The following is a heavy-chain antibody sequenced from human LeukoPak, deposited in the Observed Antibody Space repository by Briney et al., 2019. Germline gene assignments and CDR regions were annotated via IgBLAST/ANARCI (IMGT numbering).Heavy chain of an antibody. J-gene: IGHJ4*02. CDR2: INPNSGDT. CDR3: ASGWYDSSWYFAN. Sequence: ASVTVSCKASGYIFTGCYMHWVRQAPGQGLEWMGWINPNSGDTKYEQKFQGRVTMTRDTSFTTAYMELNRLTSDDTAVYYCASGWYDSSWYFANWGQGTLGTVSS. D-gene: IGHD6-13*01. CDR1: GYIFTGCY. V-gene: IGHV1-2*02.